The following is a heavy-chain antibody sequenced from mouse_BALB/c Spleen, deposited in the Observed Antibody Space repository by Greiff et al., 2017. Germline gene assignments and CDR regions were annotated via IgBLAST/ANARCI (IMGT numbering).Heavy chain of an antibody. D-gene: IGHD2-14*01. J-gene: IGHJ2*01. V-gene: IGHV3-1*02. CDR2: IHYSGST. Sequence: EVKVEESGPDLVKPSQSLSLTCTVTGYSITSGYSWPWIRQFPGNKLEWMGYIHYSGSTNYNPSLKSRISITRDTSKNQFFLQLNSVTTEDTATYYCARRASRYGTSFFDYWGQGTTLTVSS. CDR1: GYSITSGYS. CDR3: ARRASRYGTSFFDY.